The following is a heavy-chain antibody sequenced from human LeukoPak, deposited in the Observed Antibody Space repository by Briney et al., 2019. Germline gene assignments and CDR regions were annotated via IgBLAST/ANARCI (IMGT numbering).Heavy chain of an antibody. CDR1: GYTFTRYY. CDR3: ARDLEQQLTNYYYGMDV. V-gene: IGHV1-46*01. J-gene: IGHJ6*02. Sequence: GASVKVSCKASGYTFTRYYMHWVRQAPGQGLEWMGIINPNNGSTSYAQKFQGRVTMTRDTSTSTVYMELSSLRSEDTAVYYCARDLEQQLTNYYYGMDVWGQGTTVTVSS. CDR2: INPNNGST. D-gene: IGHD6-13*01.